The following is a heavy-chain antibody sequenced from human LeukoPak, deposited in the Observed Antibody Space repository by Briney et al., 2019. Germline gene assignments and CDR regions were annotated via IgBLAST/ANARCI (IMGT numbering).Heavy chain of an antibody. V-gene: IGHV4-34*01. CDR3: ARGRGFDFWSGYYRNYFDY. J-gene: IGHJ4*02. D-gene: IGHD3-3*01. Sequence: KPSETLSLTCAVYGGSFSGYYWSWIRQPPGKGLEWIGEINHSGSTNYNPSLKSRVTISVDTSKNQFSLKLSSVTAADTAVYYCARGRGFDFWSGYYRNYFDYWGQGTLVTVSS. CDR1: GGSFSGYY. CDR2: INHSGST.